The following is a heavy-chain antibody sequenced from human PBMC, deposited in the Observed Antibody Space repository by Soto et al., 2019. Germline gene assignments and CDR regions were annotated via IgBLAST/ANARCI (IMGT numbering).Heavy chain of an antibody. V-gene: IGHV4-59*08. J-gene: IGHJ4*02. CDR1: GGSIRSYC. Sequence: SETLSLTCTVSGGSIRSYCWTWIRQPPGEGLEWIRCICNSGSTNYNPSLKSRVTISVDTQKNQFSLQLSSVTAAYTAVYFCAGMFWFGDLLFDYWGPGTLVTVSS. D-gene: IGHD3-10*01. CDR2: ICNSGST. CDR3: AGMFWFGDLLFDY.